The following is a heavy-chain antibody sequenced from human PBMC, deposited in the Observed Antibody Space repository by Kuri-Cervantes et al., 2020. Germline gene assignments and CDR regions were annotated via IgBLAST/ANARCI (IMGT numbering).Heavy chain of an antibody. Sequence: GESLKISCAASGFTFSSYAMHWVRQAPGKGLEWVAVISYDGSNKYYADSVKGRFTISRDNSKNTLYLQMNSLRAEDTAVYYCARVGDLRYLGWLNYNYGMDVWGQGTTVTVSS. CDR3: ARVGDLRYLGWLNYNYGMDV. V-gene: IGHV3-30-3*01. J-gene: IGHJ6*02. CDR1: GFTFSSYA. D-gene: IGHD3-16*01. CDR2: ISYDGSNK.